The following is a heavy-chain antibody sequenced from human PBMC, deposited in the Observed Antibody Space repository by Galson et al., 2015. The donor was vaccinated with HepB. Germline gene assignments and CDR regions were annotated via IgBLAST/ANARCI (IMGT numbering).Heavy chain of an antibody. CDR2: IYTGGST. V-gene: IGHV3-53*01. CDR3: ARGYSRSWYSGLGY. D-gene: IGHD6-13*01. Sequence: SLRLSCAVSGFTVSSNYMSWVRQAPGKGLEWVSVIYTGGSTDYADSVRGRFTISRDNSKNTLCLHMNSLRAEDTAVYYCARGYSRSWYSGLGYWGQGTLVTVSS. J-gene: IGHJ4*02. CDR1: GFTVSSNY.